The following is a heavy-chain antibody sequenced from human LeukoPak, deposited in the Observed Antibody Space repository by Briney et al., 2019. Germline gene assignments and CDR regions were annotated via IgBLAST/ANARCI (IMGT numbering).Heavy chain of an antibody. J-gene: IGHJ4*02. Sequence: PSETLSLTCTVSGGSISSGSYYWGWIRQPPGKGLEWIGSIYYSGSTYYKPSLKSRVTISVDTSKNQFSLKLSSVTAADTAVYYCAREGLVAATWALRPDYYFDYWGQGTLVTVSS. CDR1: GGSISSGSYY. CDR2: IYYSGST. CDR3: AREGLVAATWALRPDYYFDY. D-gene: IGHD2-15*01. V-gene: IGHV4-39*07.